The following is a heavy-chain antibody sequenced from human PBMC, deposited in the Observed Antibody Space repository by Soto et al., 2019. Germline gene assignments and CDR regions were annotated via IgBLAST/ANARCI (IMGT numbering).Heavy chain of an antibody. Sequence: QVQLVQSGAEVKKPGSSVKGSCKASGGTFGSYAITWVRRAPGQGLEWLGGIIPILNSPAYAQKFQARVVITADEITNTAYSELNSLRFDDTAVYYCAREAPYCTSATCPKFYDMDVWGQGTTVTVAS. CDR1: GGTFGSYA. D-gene: IGHD2-2*01. CDR3: AREAPYCTSATCPKFYDMDV. J-gene: IGHJ6*02. V-gene: IGHV1-69*01. CDR2: IIPILNSP.